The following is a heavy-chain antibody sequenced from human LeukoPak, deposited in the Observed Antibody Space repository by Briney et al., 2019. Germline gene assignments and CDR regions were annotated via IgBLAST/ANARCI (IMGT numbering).Heavy chain of an antibody. CDR1: GYSFTSYY. CDR2: INPSDSST. Sequence: GASVKVSCKASGYSFTSYYMHWVRQAPGQGLEWMGIINPSDSSTSYAQKFQGRVTMTRDTSTSTVYMELSRLRSDDTAVYYCVAAIHYYFDYWGQGTLVTVSS. J-gene: IGHJ4*02. V-gene: IGHV1-46*01. D-gene: IGHD6-13*01. CDR3: VAAIHYYFDY.